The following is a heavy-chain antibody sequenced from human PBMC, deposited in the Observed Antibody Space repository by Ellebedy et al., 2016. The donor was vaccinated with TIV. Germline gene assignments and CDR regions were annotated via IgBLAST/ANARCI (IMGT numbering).Heavy chain of an antibody. CDR1: GGSMSSFY. CDR3: ARDGGNYNPFDY. V-gene: IGHV4-59*01. Sequence: SETLSLTCTVSGGSMSSFYWSWIRQPPGKGLEWIGYIYDRGSTNYNPSLKSRVTISVDTSKNQFSLKLSSVTAADTAVYYCARDGGNYNPFDYWGQGTLVTVSS. D-gene: IGHD4-11*01. CDR2: IYDRGST. J-gene: IGHJ4*02.